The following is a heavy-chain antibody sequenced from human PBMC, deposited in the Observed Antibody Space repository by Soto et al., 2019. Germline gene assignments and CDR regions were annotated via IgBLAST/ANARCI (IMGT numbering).Heavy chain of an antibody. V-gene: IGHV3-7*01. CDR2: IKEEGSEK. J-gene: IGHJ6*02. CDR3: AKDRTSLWFGELSRGMDV. D-gene: IGHD3-10*01. Sequence: PGGSLRLSCAASGFTFSTYWMTWVRQAPGKGLEWVANIKEEGSEKYHVDSVKGRFTISRDNAKNSLYLQMNSLRAEDTAVYYCAKDRTSLWFGELSRGMDVWGQGTTVTVSS. CDR1: GFTFSTYW.